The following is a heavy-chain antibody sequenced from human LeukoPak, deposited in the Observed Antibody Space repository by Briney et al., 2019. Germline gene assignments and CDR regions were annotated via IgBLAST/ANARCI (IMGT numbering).Heavy chain of an antibody. Sequence: VKPSGTLSLTCTVSGGSISSYYWSWIRQPPGKGLEWIGYIYYSGSTNYNPSLKSRVTISVDTSKNQFSLKLSSVTAADTAMYYCAITISNWFDPWGQGTLVTVSS. D-gene: IGHD2-2*01. CDR1: GGSISSYY. CDR2: IYYSGST. CDR3: AITISNWFDP. V-gene: IGHV4-59*01. J-gene: IGHJ5*02.